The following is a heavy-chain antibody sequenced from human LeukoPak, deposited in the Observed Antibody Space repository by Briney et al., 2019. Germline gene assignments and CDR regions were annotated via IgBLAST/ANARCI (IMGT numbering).Heavy chain of an antibody. Sequence: GSLRLSCAASGFTFSSYGMHWVRQAPGKGLEWVAVIWYDGSNKYYADSVKGRFTISRDNANNSMYLQMNSLRAEDTAVFYCARDGGSSWYGAFDIWGQGTMVTVSS. CDR2: IWYDGSNK. D-gene: IGHD6-13*01. J-gene: IGHJ3*02. CDR3: ARDGGSSWYGAFDI. CDR1: GFTFSSYG. V-gene: IGHV3-33*01.